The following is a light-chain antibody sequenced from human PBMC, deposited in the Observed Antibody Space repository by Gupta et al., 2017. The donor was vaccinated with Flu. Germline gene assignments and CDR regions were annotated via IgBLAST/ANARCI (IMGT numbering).Light chain of an antibody. V-gene: IGKV1-5*03. CDR3: QQYYIYST. CDR2: EAS. J-gene: IGKJ1*01. Sequence: DIQMTQSPSTVYASVGDTVTITCRASRSISSWLAWYQQKPGSAPKLLIHEASVSESGVPSRFSGSGSGTEFTLTIGSLHSDDFATYYCQQYYIYSTFGLGTKVELK. CDR1: RSISSW.